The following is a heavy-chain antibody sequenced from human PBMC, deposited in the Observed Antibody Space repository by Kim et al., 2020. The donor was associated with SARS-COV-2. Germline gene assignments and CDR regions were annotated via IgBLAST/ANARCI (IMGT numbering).Heavy chain of an antibody. J-gene: IGHJ4*02. Sequence: GGSLRLSCATSGFTFSTYAMHWVRQAPGKGLEWVSCIRGSGGCTYYADSVKGRFAISRDKSKNPLYLQMNSLRAEDTAVYYCAKEATVTTTLTDFDYWGQGALATVSS. CDR1: GFTFSTYA. D-gene: IGHD4-17*01. CDR3: AKEATVTTTLTDFDY. CDR2: IRGSGGCT. V-gene: IGHV3-23*01.